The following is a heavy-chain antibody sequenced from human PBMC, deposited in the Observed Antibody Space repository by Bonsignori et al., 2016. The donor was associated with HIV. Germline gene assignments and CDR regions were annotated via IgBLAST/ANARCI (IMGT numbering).Heavy chain of an antibody. D-gene: IGHD2-2*02. V-gene: IGHV1-2*02. CDR1: GYTFTDYY. J-gene: IGHJ5*02. CDR2: INPKTGGDT. CDR3: ARETYRRGSLSRGWFDP. Sequence: QVQLVQSGAEVKMPGASVKVACKASGYTFTDYYVYWVRQAPGQGLECMGWINPKTGGDTNYGKKFQGRVTMTRDTSITTVYMELRRLRYDDTAVYYCARETYRRGSLSRGWFDP.